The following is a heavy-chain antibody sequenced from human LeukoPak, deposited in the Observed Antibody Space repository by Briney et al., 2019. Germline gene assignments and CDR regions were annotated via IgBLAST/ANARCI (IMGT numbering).Heavy chain of an antibody. V-gene: IGHV4-4*07. D-gene: IGHD5-12*01. CDR1: GGSISNYY. CDR2: ISTSGTT. J-gene: IGHJ4*02. CDR3: ASGATINSLIFDY. Sequence: SETLSLTCTVSGGSISNYYWSWLRQPAGKGLEWIGRISTSGTTNYDPSLKSRVTMSVDTSKNQFSLKLTSVTAADTAVYYCASGATINSLIFDYWGLGTLVTVSS.